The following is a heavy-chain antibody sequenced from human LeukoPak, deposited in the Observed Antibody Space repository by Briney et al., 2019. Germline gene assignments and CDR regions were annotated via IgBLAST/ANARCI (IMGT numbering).Heavy chain of an antibody. CDR2: IYYSGST. CDR1: GGSISSSSYY. V-gene: IGHV4-39*01. CDR3: ASYYYDSSAYYEPFDY. D-gene: IGHD3-22*01. Sequence: KTSETLSLTCTVSGGSISSSSYYWGWIRQPPGKGLEWIGSIYYSGSTYYNPSLKSRVTISVDTSKNQFSLKLSSATAADTAVYYSASYYYDSSAYYEPFDYWGQGTLVTVSS. J-gene: IGHJ4*02.